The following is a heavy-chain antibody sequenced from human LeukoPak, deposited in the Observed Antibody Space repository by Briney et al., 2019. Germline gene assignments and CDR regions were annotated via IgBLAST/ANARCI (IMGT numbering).Heavy chain of an antibody. Sequence: PSETLSLTCTVSGDSISSYYWSWIRQPAGKGLEWIGRIHPSGSTNYNPSLKSRVTLSVDTSKDQFSLKLSSVTAADTAVYYCARRPTWLIAVAGSNWFDPWGQGTLVTVSS. CDR2: IHPSGST. V-gene: IGHV4-4*07. D-gene: IGHD6-19*01. CDR3: ARRPTWLIAVAGSNWFDP. J-gene: IGHJ5*02. CDR1: GDSISSYY.